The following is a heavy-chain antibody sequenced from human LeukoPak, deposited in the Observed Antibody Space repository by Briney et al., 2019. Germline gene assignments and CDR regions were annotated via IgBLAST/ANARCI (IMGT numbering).Heavy chain of an antibody. J-gene: IGHJ4*02. CDR3: ARVRDGIPSTDY. Sequence: PSETLSLTCTVSGGSISSGDYFWSWIRQPPGKGLEWIGYIYYSGSTYYNPSLKSRVTISVDTSKNQFSLKLSSVTAADTAVYYCARVRDGIPSTDYWGQGTLVTVSS. V-gene: IGHV4-30-4*01. CDR2: IYYSGST. D-gene: IGHD2-2*01. CDR1: GGSISSGDYF.